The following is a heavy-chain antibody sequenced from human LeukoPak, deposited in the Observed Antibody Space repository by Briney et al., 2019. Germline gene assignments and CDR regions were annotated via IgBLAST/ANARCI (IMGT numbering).Heavy chain of an antibody. D-gene: IGHD3-10*01. CDR3: ARRVWFGESSHWTFDL. CDR2: INHSGST. V-gene: IGHV4-34*01. Sequence: SETLSLTCAVYGGSFSGYYWSWIRQPPGKGLEWLGEINHSGSTSYNPSLKSRVTISINTSKNQFSLKLSSVTAADTAVFYCARRVWFGESSHWTFDLWGRGTLVSVSS. J-gene: IGHJ2*01. CDR1: GGSFSGYY.